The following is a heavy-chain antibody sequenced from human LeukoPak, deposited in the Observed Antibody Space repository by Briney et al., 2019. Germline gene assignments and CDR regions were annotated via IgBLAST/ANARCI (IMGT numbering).Heavy chain of an antibody. D-gene: IGHD3-10*01. V-gene: IGHV1-8*01. CDR2: MNPNSGNT. Sequence: ASVKVSCKASGYTFTSYDINWLRQATGQGLEWMGWMNPNSGNTAYAQKFRGRVTMTRNTSITTAYMELSSLTSEDKAVYYCARGPPKDFGSGSSWFDPWGQGALVTVSS. CDR3: ARGPPKDFGSGSSWFDP. J-gene: IGHJ5*02. CDR1: GYTFTSYD.